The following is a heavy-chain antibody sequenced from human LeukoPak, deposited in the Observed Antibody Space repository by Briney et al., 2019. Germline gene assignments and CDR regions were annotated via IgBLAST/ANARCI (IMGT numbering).Heavy chain of an antibody. J-gene: IGHJ6*02. Sequence: GGSLRLSCAASGFTFSSYEMNWVRQAPGKGLEWVSYISGSGGTIYYADSVKGRFTISRDNVKNSLYLQMNSLRAEDTAVYYCSASTYCSGGSCPWYHYGMDVWGQGTTVTVSS. D-gene: IGHD2-15*01. CDR2: ISGSGGTI. V-gene: IGHV3-48*03. CDR3: SASTYCSGGSCPWYHYGMDV. CDR1: GFTFSSYE.